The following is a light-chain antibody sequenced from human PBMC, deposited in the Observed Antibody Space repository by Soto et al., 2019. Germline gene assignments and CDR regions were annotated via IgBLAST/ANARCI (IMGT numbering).Light chain of an antibody. CDR1: QSLDTYT. V-gene: IGKV3-20*01. CDR2: GAS. Sequence: EIVFTQSPVTLSLSPGEKATLSCRASQSLDTYTLAWYQQKPGQAPRLLIYGASTRAAAIPDRFIGSGSGTDFALTISRLEPEDFAVYYCQQYAESPLTFGPGT. CDR3: QQYAESPLT. J-gene: IGKJ3*01.